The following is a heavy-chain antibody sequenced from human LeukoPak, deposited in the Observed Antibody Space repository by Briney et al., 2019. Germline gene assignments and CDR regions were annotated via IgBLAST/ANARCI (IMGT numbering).Heavy chain of an antibody. CDR2: IYTSGST. CDR1: GGSISSGSYY. J-gene: IGHJ4*02. CDR3: ARSYSSGYYYFDY. V-gene: IGHV4-61*02. D-gene: IGHD3-22*01. Sequence: SETLSLTCTVSGGSISSGSYYWSWIRQPAGKGLEWIGRIYTSGSTNYNPSLKSRVTISVDTSKNQFSLKLSSVTAADTAVYYCARSYSSGYYYFDYWGQGTLVTVSS.